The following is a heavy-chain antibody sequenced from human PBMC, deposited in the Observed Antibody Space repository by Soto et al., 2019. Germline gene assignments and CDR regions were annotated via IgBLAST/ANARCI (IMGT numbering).Heavy chain of an antibody. CDR2: IYYSGST. J-gene: IGHJ6*02. V-gene: IGHV4-31*03. Sequence: SETLSLTCTVSGGSISSGCYYWSWIRQHPGKGLEWIGYIYYSGSTYYNPSLKSRVTISVDTSKNQFSLKLSSVTAADTAVYYCARDVDSGHYYYGMDVWGQGTTVTVSS. CDR1: GGSISSGCYY. CDR3: ARDVDSGHYYYGMDV. D-gene: IGHD3-10*01.